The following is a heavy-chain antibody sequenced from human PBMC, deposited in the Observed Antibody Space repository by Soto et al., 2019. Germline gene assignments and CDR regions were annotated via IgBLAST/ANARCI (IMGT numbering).Heavy chain of an antibody. V-gene: IGHV1-69*12. CDR1: GGTFSSYA. Sequence: QVQLVQSGAEVRQPASSVKVSCKTSGGTFSSYAISWVRQAPAQGLEWMGGIVPIVDTSTYAQKFQGRVTITADESTSTAYMVLSSLRSDDTAIYYCVRVVAIPGYPDNWGQGTLVTVSS. D-gene: IGHD5-12*01. CDR3: VRVVAIPGYPDN. CDR2: IVPIVDTS. J-gene: IGHJ4*02.